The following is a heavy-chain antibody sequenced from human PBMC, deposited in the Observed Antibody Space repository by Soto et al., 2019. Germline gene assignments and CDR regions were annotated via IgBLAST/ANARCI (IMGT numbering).Heavy chain of an antibody. CDR1: GGTFSSYA. CDR3: ARSYITMVRGVIITSPDY. CDR2: IIPIFGTA. Sequence: SVKVSCKASGGTFSSYAISWVRQAPGQGLEWMGGIIPIFGTANYAQKFQGRVTITADESTSTAYMELSSLRSEDTAVYYCARSYITMVRGVIITSPDYWGQGTLVTVSS. V-gene: IGHV1-69*13. D-gene: IGHD3-10*01. J-gene: IGHJ4*02.